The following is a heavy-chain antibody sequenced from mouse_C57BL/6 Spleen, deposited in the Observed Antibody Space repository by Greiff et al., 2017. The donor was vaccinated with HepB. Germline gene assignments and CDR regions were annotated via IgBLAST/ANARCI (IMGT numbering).Heavy chain of an antibody. CDR2: IDPETGGT. V-gene: IGHV1-15*01. J-gene: IGHJ3*01. CDR1: GYTFTDYE. CDR3: TRPTWCAY. Sequence: QVQLQQSGAELVRPGASVTLSCKASGYTFTDYEMHWVKQTPVHGLEWIGAIDPETGGTAYNQKFKGKAILTADKSSSTAYMELRSLTSEDSAVYYCTRPTWCAYWGQGTLVTVSA.